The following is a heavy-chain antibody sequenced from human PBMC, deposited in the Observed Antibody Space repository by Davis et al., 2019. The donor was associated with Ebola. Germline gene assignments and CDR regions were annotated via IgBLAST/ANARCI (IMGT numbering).Heavy chain of an antibody. CDR2: IWYDGSNK. CDR3: AREFSPPSLTYYYYYGMDV. Sequence: GGSLRLSCAASGFTFSSYGMHWVRQAPGKGLEWVAVIWYDGSNKYYADSVKGRFTISRDNSKNTLYLQMNSLRAEDTAVYYCAREFSPPSLTYYYYYGMDVWGQGTTVTVSS. J-gene: IGHJ6*02. CDR1: GFTFSSYG. V-gene: IGHV3-33*08.